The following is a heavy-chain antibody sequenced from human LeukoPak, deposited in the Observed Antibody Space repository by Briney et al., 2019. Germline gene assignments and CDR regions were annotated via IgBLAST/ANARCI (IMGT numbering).Heavy chain of an antibody. CDR2: IIPIFGTA. Sequence: GASVKVSCKASGYTFTGYYMHWVRQAPGQGLEWMGWIIPIFGTANYAQKFQGRVTITTDESTSTAYMELSSLRSEDTAVYYCARAHDFWSGYYDYWGQGTLVTVSS. V-gene: IGHV1-69*05. CDR1: GYTFTGYY. CDR3: ARAHDFWSGYYDY. D-gene: IGHD3-3*01. J-gene: IGHJ4*02.